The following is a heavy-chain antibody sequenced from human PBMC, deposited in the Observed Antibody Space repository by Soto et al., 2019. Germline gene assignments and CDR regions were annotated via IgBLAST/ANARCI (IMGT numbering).Heavy chain of an antibody. V-gene: IGHV2-5*02. D-gene: IGHD1-7*01. CDR1: GFSLSTYGVG. CDR3: AHRLAGYDWNSGSFAH. J-gene: IGHJ4*02. CDR2: IYWDDDK. Sequence: QITLKESGPTLVKPTQTLTLTCTFSGFSLSTYGVGVGWVRQPPGEALEWLVFIYWDDDKRYSPSLKNRLFNTKDTAKNLVGLTMTDMDPMDTATYYCAHRLAGYDWNSGSFAHWGQGTLVTVSS.